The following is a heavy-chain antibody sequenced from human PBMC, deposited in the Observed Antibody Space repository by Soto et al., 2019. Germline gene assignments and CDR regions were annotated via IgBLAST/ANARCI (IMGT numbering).Heavy chain of an antibody. D-gene: IGHD3-3*01. V-gene: IGHV4-4*02. Sequence: QVQLQESGPGLVKPSGTLSLICAVSGDSISNNNCWNWVRQPPGKGLEWIGEIYHSGTTNYNPSLKSRLTISEDKSKNQLSLKLTSVTAADTAVYYCARRRITTFGVVITGYGMDVWGQGTTVTVSS. J-gene: IGHJ6*02. CDR3: ARRRITTFGVVITGYGMDV. CDR2: IYHSGTT. CDR1: GDSISNNNC.